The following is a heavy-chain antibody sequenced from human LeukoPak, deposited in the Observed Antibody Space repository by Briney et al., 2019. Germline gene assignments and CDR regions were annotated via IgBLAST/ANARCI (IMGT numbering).Heavy chain of an antibody. CDR2: IYHSGTT. V-gene: IGHV4-38-2*02. CDR3: ARDGRYYLGVDY. Sequence: SETLSLTCTVSGYSITSGYHWGWIRQPPGKGLEWIASIYHSGTTYYNPSLKSRVTISVDTSKNQFSLKLSSVTAADTALYYCARDGRYYLGVDYWGQGTLVTVSS. J-gene: IGHJ4*02. D-gene: IGHD3-16*01. CDR1: GYSITSGYH.